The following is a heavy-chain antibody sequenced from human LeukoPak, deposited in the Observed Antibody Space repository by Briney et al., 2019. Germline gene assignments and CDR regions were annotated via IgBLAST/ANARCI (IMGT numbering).Heavy chain of an antibody. V-gene: IGHV4-34*01. CDR3: ARYSSGSRSEYYFDY. J-gene: IGHJ4*02. CDR1: GGSFSGYY. CDR2: INHSGST. Sequence: SETLSLTCAVYGGSFSGYYWSWIRQPPGKGLEWIGEINHSGSTNYNPSLKSRVTISADTSKNQFSLKLSSVTAADTAVYYCARYSSGSRSEYYFDYWGQGTLVTVSS. D-gene: IGHD6-19*01.